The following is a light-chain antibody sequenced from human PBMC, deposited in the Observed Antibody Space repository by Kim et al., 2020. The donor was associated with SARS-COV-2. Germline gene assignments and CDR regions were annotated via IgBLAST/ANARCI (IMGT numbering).Light chain of an antibody. CDR3: QQYDNAPYT. CDR2: GAP. J-gene: IGKJ2*01. CDR1: PRVSRRP. V-gene: IGKV3-20*01. Sequence: SPGERATPSCRARPRVSRRPLLWYAENPGRAPRVLLYGAPSRATGLPERFSGSLSGTEFTLPLRRLEPEDFGVYYCQQYDNAPYTCGQGPKL.